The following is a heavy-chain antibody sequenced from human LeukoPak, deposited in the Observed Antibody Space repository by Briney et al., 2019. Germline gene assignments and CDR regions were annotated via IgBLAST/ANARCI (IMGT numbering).Heavy chain of an antibody. CDR2: IYHSGST. CDR1: GGSISSGGYS. V-gene: IGHV4-30-2*01. CDR3: ARSPDPRGGNWFDP. D-gene: IGHD3-10*01. Sequence: PSQTLSLTCAVSGGSISSGGYSWSWIRQPPGKGLEWIGYIYHSGSTYYNPSLKSRVTISVDRSKNQFSLKLSSVTAADTAVYYCARSPDPRGGNWFDPWGQGTLVTVSS. J-gene: IGHJ5*02.